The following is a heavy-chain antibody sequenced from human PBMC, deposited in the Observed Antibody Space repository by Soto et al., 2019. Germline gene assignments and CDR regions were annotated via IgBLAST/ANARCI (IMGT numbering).Heavy chain of an antibody. J-gene: IGHJ5*02. Sequence: GASVKVSCKVSGYTLTELSMHWVRQAPGKGLEWMGGFDPEDGETIYAQKFQGRVTMTEDTSTDTAYMELSSLRSEDTAVYYCATPYDSSGYLGWFDPWGQGTLVTVSS. D-gene: IGHD3-22*01. CDR1: GYTLTELS. CDR2: FDPEDGET. V-gene: IGHV1-24*01. CDR3: ATPYDSSGYLGWFDP.